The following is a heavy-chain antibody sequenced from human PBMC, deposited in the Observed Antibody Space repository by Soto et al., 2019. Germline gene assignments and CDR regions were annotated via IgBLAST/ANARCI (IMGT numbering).Heavy chain of an antibody. J-gene: IGHJ4*02. CDR2: ISYDGSNK. CDR3: ARAAVEAVAGIDY. CDR1: GFTFSSYA. D-gene: IGHD6-19*01. Sequence: QVQLVESGGGVVQPGRSLRLSCAASGFTFSSYAMHWVRQAPGTGLEWVAVISYDGSNKYYADSVKGRFTISRDNSKNPLDLQMNSLRAEDTAVYYCARAAVEAVAGIDYWGQGTRVTVSS. V-gene: IGHV3-30-3*01.